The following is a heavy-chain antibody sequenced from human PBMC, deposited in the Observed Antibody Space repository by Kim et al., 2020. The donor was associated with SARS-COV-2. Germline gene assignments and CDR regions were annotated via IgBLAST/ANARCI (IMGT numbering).Heavy chain of an antibody. CDR1: GGSFSGYY. V-gene: IGHV4-34*01. D-gene: IGHD6-19*01. CDR3: ARTGEAVAVTHYFDY. J-gene: IGHJ4*02. Sequence: SETLSLTCAVYGGSFSGYYWSWIRQPPGKGLEWIGEINHSGSTNYNPSLKSRVTISVDTSKNQFSLKLSSVTAADTAVYYCARTGEAVAVTHYFDYWGQGTLVTVSS. CDR2: INHSGST.